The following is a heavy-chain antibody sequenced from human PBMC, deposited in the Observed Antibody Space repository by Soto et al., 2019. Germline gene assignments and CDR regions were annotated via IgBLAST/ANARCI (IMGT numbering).Heavy chain of an antibody. V-gene: IGHV1-69*01. D-gene: IGHD3-10*01. CDR1: GGIFSTYA. CDR2: IIPLFGTP. J-gene: IGHJ4*02. CDR3: ARDRDDYGSGNYYNLIDV. Sequence: QVQLVQSGAEVKKPGSSVNVSCKASGGIFSTYAISWLRQAPGQGLEWMGGIIPLFGTPTYAQRFQGRVTITADESTSTAYMELSRVRSEDTAVYYCARDRDDYGSGNYYNLIDVWGQGTLVTVSA.